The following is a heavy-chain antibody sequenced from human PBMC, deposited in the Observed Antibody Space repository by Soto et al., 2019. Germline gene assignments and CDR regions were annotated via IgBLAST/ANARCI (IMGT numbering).Heavy chain of an antibody. Sequence: PGGSLRLSCAASGFTFSSYAMSWVRQAPGKGLEWVSAISGSGGSTYFADSVKGRLTISRDNSKNTLYLQMNSLRAEDTAVYYCAKGDYGDVPGWFDPWGQGTLVTVSS. J-gene: IGHJ5*02. D-gene: IGHD4-17*01. CDR1: GFTFSSYA. V-gene: IGHV3-23*01. CDR3: AKGDYGDVPGWFDP. CDR2: ISGSGGST.